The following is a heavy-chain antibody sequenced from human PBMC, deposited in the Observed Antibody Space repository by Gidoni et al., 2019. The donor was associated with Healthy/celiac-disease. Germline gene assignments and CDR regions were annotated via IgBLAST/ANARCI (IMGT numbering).Heavy chain of an antibody. J-gene: IGHJ6*03. CDR2: IYYSGST. CDR3: ARVLRVPDYYYYMDV. V-gene: IGHV4-59*01. Sequence: QVQLQESGPGLVKPSETLSLTCTVSGGSISSYYWSWIRQPPGKGLEWIGYIYYSGSTNYNPPLKSRVTISVDTSKNQFSLKRSAVTAADTAVYYCARVLRVPDYYYYMDVWGKGTTVTVSS. CDR1: GGSISSYY.